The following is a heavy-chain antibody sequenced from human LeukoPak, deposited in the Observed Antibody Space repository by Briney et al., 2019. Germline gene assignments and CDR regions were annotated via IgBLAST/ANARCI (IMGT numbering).Heavy chain of an antibody. CDR2: IRYDGSNK. Sequence: GGSLRLSCAASGFTFSSYGMHWVRQAPGKGLEWVAFIRYDGSNKYYADSVKGRFTISRDNSKNTLYLQMNSLRAEDTAVYYCAKDTGPTTEFFDYWGQGTTVTVSS. V-gene: IGHV3-30*02. CDR1: GFTFSSYG. D-gene: IGHD4-17*01. CDR3: AKDTGPTTEFFDY. J-gene: IGHJ4*02.